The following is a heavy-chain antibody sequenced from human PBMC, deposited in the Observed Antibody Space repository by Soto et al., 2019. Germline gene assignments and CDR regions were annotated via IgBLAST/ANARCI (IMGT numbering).Heavy chain of an antibody. CDR1: GGSISSGGYS. V-gene: IGHV4-30-2*01. CDR2: IYHSGST. D-gene: IGHD4-17*01. Sequence: SETLSLTCAVSGGSISSGGYSWSWIRQPPGKGLEWIGYIYHSGSTYYNPSHKSRVTISVDRSKNQFSLKLSSVTAADTAVYYCARAHYGDYGYGMDVWGQGTTVTVSS. J-gene: IGHJ6*02. CDR3: ARAHYGDYGYGMDV.